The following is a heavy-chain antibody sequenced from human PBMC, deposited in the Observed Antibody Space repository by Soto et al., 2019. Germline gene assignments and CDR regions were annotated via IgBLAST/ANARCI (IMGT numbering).Heavy chain of an antibody. CDR3: AREEEYCSSTSCYFYYGMDV. J-gene: IGHJ6*02. CDR2: TYYRSKWYN. D-gene: IGHD2-2*01. CDR1: GDNVSSNSAA. Sequence: SQTLSLTCAISGDNVSSNSAAWNWIRQSPSRGLEWLGRTYYRSKWYNDYAVSVKSRITINPDTSKNQFSLQLNSVTPEDTAVYYCAREEEYCSSTSCYFYYGMDVWGQGTTVTVSS. V-gene: IGHV6-1*01.